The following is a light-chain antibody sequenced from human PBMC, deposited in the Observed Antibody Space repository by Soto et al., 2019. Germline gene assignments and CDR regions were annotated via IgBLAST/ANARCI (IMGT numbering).Light chain of an antibody. CDR1: SSDVGGYNY. V-gene: IGLV2-14*01. CDR2: DVS. Sequence: QSALTQPASVSGSPGQSITISCTGTSSDVGGYNYVSWYQQHPGKAPKLMIYDVSIWPSGVSNRFSGSKSGNTASLTISGLQAEDEADYYCSSYTTSSTRVFGGGTKLTVL. CDR3: SSYTTSSTRV. J-gene: IGLJ2*01.